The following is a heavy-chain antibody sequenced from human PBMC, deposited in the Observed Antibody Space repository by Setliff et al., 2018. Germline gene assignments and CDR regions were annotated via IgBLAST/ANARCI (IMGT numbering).Heavy chain of an antibody. V-gene: IGHV4-34*01. CDR1: GGSFSNYY. CDR3: RYWSGYYNNDY. CDR2: INDSRTT. D-gene: IGHD3-3*01. J-gene: IGHJ4*02. Sequence: PSETLSLTCTVYGGSFSNYYWGWIRQSPGKGLEWIGEINDSRTTNYSPSLKSRVTISLDASTNQFSLKLRSVSAADTAVYYCRYWSGYYNNDYWGQGTLVTVSS.